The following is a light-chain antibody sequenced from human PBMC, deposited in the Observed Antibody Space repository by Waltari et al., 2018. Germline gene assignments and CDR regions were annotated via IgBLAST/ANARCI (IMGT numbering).Light chain of an antibody. V-gene: IGKV3-15*01. CDR1: ETIYNF. Sequence: IVMTQSPGTLSVSPGQRPSLPCRASETIYNFLAWYQQKPGQSPRLLIHGISTRAAGVPARFTGSGSGADFTLTIDSLQSDDFALYFCQQYFNWPLTFGQGTKVEI. J-gene: IGKJ1*01. CDR3: QQYFNWPLT. CDR2: GIS.